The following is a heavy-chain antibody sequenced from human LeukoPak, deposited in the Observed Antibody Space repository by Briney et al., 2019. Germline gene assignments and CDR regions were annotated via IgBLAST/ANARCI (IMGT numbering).Heavy chain of an antibody. CDR3: ARDTRGVAGTGYYYYYMDV. D-gene: IGHD6-19*01. Sequence: SETLSLTCTVSGGSISSHYWSWIRQPPGKGLEWIGYIYYSGSTNYNPSLKSRVTISVDTSKNQFSLKLSSVTAADTAVYYCARDTRGVAGTGYYYYYMDVWGKGTTVTVSS. J-gene: IGHJ6*03. V-gene: IGHV4-59*11. CDR2: IYYSGST. CDR1: GGSISSHY.